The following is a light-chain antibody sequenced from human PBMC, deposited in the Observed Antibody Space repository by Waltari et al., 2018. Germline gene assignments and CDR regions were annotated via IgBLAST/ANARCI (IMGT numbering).Light chain of an antibody. Sequence: EIVMTPSPATLSVSPGERATLPCRASQSVSSNLAWYQQKPGQAPRLLIYGASTRATGIPARFSGSGSGTEFTLTISSLQSEDFAVYYCQQYNNWPLWTFGQGTKVEIK. J-gene: IGKJ1*01. CDR1: QSVSSN. V-gene: IGKV3-15*01. CDR2: GAS. CDR3: QQYNNWPLWT.